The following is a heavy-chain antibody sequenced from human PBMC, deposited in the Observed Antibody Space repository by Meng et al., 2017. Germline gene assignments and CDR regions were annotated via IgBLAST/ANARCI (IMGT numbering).Heavy chain of an antibody. CDR2: INHSGST. Sequence: SETLSLTCAVYGGSFSGYYLSWIRQPPGKGLEWIGEINHSGSTNYNPSLKSRVTISVDTSKNQFPLKLSSVTAADAAVYYCARAVLYHGSGRGGMDVWGQGTTVTVSS. CDR1: GGSFSGYY. V-gene: IGHV4-34*01. J-gene: IGHJ6*02. CDR3: ARAVLYHGSGRGGMDV. D-gene: IGHD3-10*01.